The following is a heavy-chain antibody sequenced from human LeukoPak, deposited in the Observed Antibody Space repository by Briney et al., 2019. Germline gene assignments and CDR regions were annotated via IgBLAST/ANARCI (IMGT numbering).Heavy chain of an antibody. V-gene: IGHV1-8*01. J-gene: IGHJ6*02. CDR2: MNPNSGNT. D-gene: IGHD3-22*01. CDR1: GYTFTSYD. CDR3: ARAGLYYYDSSGYYYDGMDV. Sequence: ASVKVSCKASGYTFTSYDINWVRQATGQGLEWMGWMNPNSGNTGYARKFQGRVTMTRNTSIGTAYMELSSLRSEDTAVYYCARAGLYYYDSSGYYYDGMDVRGQGTTVTVSS.